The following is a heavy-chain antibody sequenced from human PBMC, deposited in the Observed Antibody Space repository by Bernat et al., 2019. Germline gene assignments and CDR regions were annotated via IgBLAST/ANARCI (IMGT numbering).Heavy chain of an antibody. J-gene: IGHJ4*02. CDR2: IKSKADGGTT. V-gene: IGHV3-15*01. Sequence: EVQLLESGGGLVKPGGSLRLSCAASGFTFIDAWRNWVRQAPGKGLEFLGRIKSKADGGTTDYAAPVKGRFTISRDDSQNMVYLQLNDLKTDDTALYYCPTNQPPRECNGENCYDSWGQGALVTVSS. CDR3: PTNQPPRECNGENCYDS. D-gene: IGHD2-8*01. CDR1: GFTFIDAW.